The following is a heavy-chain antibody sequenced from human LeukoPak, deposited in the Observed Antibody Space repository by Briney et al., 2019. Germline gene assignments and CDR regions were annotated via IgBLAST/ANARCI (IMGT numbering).Heavy chain of an antibody. J-gene: IGHJ4*02. V-gene: IGHV3-9*01. CDR2: ISWNSGSI. CDR1: GFTFDDYA. Sequence: GGSLRLSCAASGFTFDDYAMHWVRQAPGKGLEWVSGISWNSGSIGYADSVKGRFTISRDNAKNSLYLQMNSLRAEDTALYYCAKAVTRGNSALDYWGQGTLVTVSS. D-gene: IGHD4-23*01. CDR3: AKAVTRGNSALDY.